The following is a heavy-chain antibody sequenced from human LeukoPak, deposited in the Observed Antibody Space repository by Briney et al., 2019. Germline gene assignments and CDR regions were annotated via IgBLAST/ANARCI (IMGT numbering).Heavy chain of an antibody. CDR3: ASREVGATPSAWFDP. D-gene: IGHD1-26*01. CDR2: INHSGST. CDR1: GGSFSGYY. V-gene: IGHV4-34*01. Sequence: NPSETLSLTCAVYGGSFSGYYWSWIRQPPGKGLEWIGEINHSGSTNYNPSLKSRVTISVDTSKNQFSMKLSSVTAADTAVYYCASREVGATPSAWFDPWGQGTLVTVSS. J-gene: IGHJ5*02.